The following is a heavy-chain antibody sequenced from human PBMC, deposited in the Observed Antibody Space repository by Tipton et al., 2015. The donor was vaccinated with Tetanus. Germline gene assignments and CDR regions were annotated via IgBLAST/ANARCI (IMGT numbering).Heavy chain of an antibody. CDR1: GFTFRSYG. Sequence: SLRLSCAASGFTFRSYGMHWVRQAPGKGLEWVAIIWYDGSNKDYADFVKGRFTVSRDNFKDTLYLQMNSLRAEDTAVYYCARLAYSNFLGGLDVWGQGTTITVSS. D-gene: IGHD4-11*01. CDR3: ARLAYSNFLGGLDV. CDR2: IWYDGSNK. J-gene: IGHJ6*02. V-gene: IGHV3-33*01.